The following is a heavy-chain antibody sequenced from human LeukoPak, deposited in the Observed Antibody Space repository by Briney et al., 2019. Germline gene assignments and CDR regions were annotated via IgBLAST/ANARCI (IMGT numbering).Heavy chain of an antibody. CDR1: GFTFSSYG. J-gene: IGHJ4*02. CDR2: ISNSDYST. D-gene: IGHD1-14*01. Sequence: HTGGSLRLSCAASGFTFSSYGMSWVRQAPGKGLEWVSTISNSDYSTYYAGSVKGRFTISRANSENTLYLQMNNLRAEDTAVYYCAKATGYLLWGQGTLVTVSS. V-gene: IGHV3-23*01. CDR3: AKATGYLL.